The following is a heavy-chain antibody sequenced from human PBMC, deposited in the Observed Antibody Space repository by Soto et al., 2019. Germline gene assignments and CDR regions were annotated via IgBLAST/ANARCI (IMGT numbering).Heavy chain of an antibody. CDR2: INHSGST. J-gene: IGHJ5*02. Sequence: SETLSLTCAVYGGSFSGYYWSWIRQPPGKGLEWIGEINHSGSTNYNPSLKSRVTISVDTSKNQFSLKLSSVTAADTAVYYCARWSSPYCSSTSCYFNWFDPWGQGTMVTV. CDR1: GGSFSGYY. CDR3: ARWSSPYCSSTSCYFNWFDP. D-gene: IGHD2-2*01. V-gene: IGHV4-34*01.